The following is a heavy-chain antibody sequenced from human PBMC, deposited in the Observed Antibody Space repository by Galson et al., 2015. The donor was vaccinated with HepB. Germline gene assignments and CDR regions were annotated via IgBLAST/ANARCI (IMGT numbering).Heavy chain of an antibody. J-gene: IGHJ4*02. Sequence: SVKVSCKASGGTFSSYAISWVRQAPGQGLERMGRIIPILGIANYAQKFQGRVTITADKSTSTAYMELSSLRSEDTAVYYCAKPRSMVRGVTTAYYFDYWGQGTLVTVSS. CDR3: AKPRSMVRGVTTAYYFDY. CDR1: GGTFSSYA. D-gene: IGHD3-10*01. CDR2: IIPILGIA. V-gene: IGHV1-69*04.